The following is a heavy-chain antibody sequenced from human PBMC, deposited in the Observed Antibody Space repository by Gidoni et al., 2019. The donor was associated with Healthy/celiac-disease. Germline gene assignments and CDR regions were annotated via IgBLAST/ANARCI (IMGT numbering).Heavy chain of an antibody. J-gene: IGHJ4*02. CDR1: GFTFSSYA. CDR3: ARGWELGHFDY. D-gene: IGHD1-26*01. CDR2: ISYDGSNK. V-gene: IGHV3-30*01. Sequence: QVQLVESGGGVVQPGRSLRLSCAASGFTFSSYAMHWVRQAPGKGLEWVAVISYDGSNKYYADSVKGRFTISRDNSKNTLYLQMNSLRAEDTAVYYCARGWELGHFDYWGQGTLATVSS.